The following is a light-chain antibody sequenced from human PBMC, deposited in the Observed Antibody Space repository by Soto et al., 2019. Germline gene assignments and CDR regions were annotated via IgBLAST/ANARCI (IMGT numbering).Light chain of an antibody. CDR2: AAS. CDR1: QNIRVY. Sequence: DIQMTQSPSSLSASVGDRVTITCRASQNIRVYLNWYQKKPGKAPKLLIHAASSLHSGVPSTFSGSGSGTDFALTISSLQPEDFATYYCQQSYSTPRTFGQGTKVDIK. CDR3: QQSYSTPRT. V-gene: IGKV1-39*01. J-gene: IGKJ1*01.